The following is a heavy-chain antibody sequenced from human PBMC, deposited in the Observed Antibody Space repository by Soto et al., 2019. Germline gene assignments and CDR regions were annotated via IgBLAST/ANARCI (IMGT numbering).Heavy chain of an antibody. D-gene: IGHD7-27*01. CDR3: ARDHPACNSGGRFDP. CDR1: GYTFSSYG. J-gene: IGHJ5*02. Sequence: QVQLLQSGSEVKKPGASVKVSCKASGYTFSSYGLTWVRQAPGQGLEWMGWISTYNGDTKYAQKHQGRVSMTTDTSPIISYLGISRPRFDDTAVYFCARDHPACNSGGRFDPWGQGTLVTVSS. CDR2: ISTYNGDT. V-gene: IGHV1-18*01.